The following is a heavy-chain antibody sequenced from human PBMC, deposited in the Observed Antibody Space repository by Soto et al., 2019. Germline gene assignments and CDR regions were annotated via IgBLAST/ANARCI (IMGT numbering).Heavy chain of an antibody. J-gene: IGHJ5*02. CDR3: ARVPSP. CDR1: GCSIRSGGYS. V-gene: IGHV4-30-2*01. Sequence: SETLSLTCAVSGCSIRSGGYSWSWVRQPPGTGLEWIGYIYHSGSTYYNPSLKSRVTISVDRSKNQFSLKLSPVTAADTAVYYCARVPSPWGQGTLVTVSS. CDR2: IYHSGST.